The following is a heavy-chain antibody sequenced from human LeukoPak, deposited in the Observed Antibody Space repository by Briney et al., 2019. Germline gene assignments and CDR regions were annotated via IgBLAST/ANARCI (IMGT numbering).Heavy chain of an antibody. D-gene: IGHD3-22*01. J-gene: IGHJ4*02. V-gene: IGHV4-31*03. CDR3: ARVRLQLLLDY. CDR2: IYYSGST. Sequence: SQTLSLTCTVSGGSISSGGYYWRWIRQHPGKGLEWIGYIYYSGSTYYNPSLKSRVTISVDTSKNQFSLKLSSVTAADTAVYYCARVRLQLLLDYWGQGTLVTVSS. CDR1: GGSISSGGYY.